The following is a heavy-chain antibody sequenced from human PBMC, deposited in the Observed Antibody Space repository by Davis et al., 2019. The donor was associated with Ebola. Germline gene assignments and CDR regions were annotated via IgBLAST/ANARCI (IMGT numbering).Heavy chain of an antibody. CDR1: GFIFSDFW. V-gene: IGHV3-7*01. D-gene: IGHD5-24*01. J-gene: IGHJ4*02. CDR3: ARDRGWLQHDY. Sequence: PGGSLRLSCAASGFIFSDFWMTWVRQAPGKGPEWVAFIKPDGSAKSYVGSVEGRFTISRDNAKNSLYLEMNSLTVEEAAVYYCARDRGWLQHDYWGQGTLVTVSS. CDR2: IKPDGSAK.